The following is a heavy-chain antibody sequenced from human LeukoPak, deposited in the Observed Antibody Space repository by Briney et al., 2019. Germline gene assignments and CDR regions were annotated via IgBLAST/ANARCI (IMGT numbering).Heavy chain of an antibody. CDR3: LLLDYYDSSGYPYTYDAFDI. Sequence: ASVKVSCKASGYTFTSYAMNWVRQAPGQGLEWMGWINTNTGNPTYAQGFTGRFVFSLDTSVSTAYLQISSLKAEDTAVYYCLLLDYYDSSGYPYTYDAFDIWGQGTMVTVSS. CDR1: GYTFTSYA. J-gene: IGHJ3*02. CDR2: INTNTGNP. V-gene: IGHV7-4-1*02. D-gene: IGHD3-22*01.